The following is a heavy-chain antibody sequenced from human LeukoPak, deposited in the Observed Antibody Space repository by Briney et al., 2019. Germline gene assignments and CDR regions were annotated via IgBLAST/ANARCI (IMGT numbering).Heavy chain of an antibody. Sequence: SETLSLTCTVSGGSISSSSYYWSWIRQPAGKGLEWIGRIYTSGSTNYNPSLKSRVTMSVDTSKNQFSLKLSSVTAADTAVYYCARERGFYDYVWGSYPDYWGQGTLVTVSS. D-gene: IGHD3-16*01. J-gene: IGHJ4*02. CDR3: ARERGFYDYVWGSYPDY. CDR1: GGSISSSSYY. CDR2: IYTSGST. V-gene: IGHV4-61*02.